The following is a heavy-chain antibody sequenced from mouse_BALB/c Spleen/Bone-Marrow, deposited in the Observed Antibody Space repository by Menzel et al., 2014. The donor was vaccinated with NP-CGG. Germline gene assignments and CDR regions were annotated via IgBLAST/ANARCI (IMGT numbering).Heavy chain of an antibody. Sequence: EVQLVESGGGLVKPGGSLKLSCAASGFTFSSYAMSWVRQTPEKRLEWVATISSGGSYTYYPDSVKGRFTISRDNAKNTLYLQMSSLRSEDTAMYYCARPHYYGSSRFAYWGQGTLVTVSA. J-gene: IGHJ3*01. CDR1: GFTFSSYA. CDR3: ARPHYYGSSRFAY. CDR2: ISSGGSYT. V-gene: IGHV5-9-3*01. D-gene: IGHD1-1*01.